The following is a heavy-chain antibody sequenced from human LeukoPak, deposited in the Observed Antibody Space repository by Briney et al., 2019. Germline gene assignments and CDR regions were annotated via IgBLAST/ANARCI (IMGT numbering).Heavy chain of an antibody. D-gene: IGHD5-18*01. CDR1: GYRFRRYG. CDR2: INTYNGNT. J-gene: IGHJ4*02. CDR3: ARERGGYRYGDY. Sequence: GASVKVSCQLSGYRFRRYGISWVRQPPGHGLEWMGWINTYNGNTNYVQKLQGRVTMPTDTSTNTAYMELSSLRSDDTTVYYCARERGGYRYGDYWGQGTLVTVSS. V-gene: IGHV1-18*01.